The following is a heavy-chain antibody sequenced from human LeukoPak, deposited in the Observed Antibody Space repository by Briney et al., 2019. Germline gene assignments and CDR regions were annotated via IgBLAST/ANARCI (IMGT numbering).Heavy chain of an antibody. D-gene: IGHD5-12*01. CDR1: GGSFSGYY. J-gene: IGHJ4*02. CDR3: ARGLMATQLDR. V-gene: IGHV4-34*01. CDR2: INHSGST. Sequence: SETLSLTCAVYGGSFSGYYWSWIRQPPGKGLEWIGEINHSGSTNYNPSLKSRVTISVDTSKNQFSLKLSSVTAADTAVYYRARGLMATQLDRWGQGTLVTVSS.